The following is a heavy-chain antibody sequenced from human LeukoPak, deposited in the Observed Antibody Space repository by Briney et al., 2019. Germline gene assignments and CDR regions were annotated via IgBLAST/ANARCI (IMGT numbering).Heavy chain of an antibody. J-gene: IGHJ4*02. CDR1: GYTFTSYD. D-gene: IGHD1-26*01. Sequence: ASVKVSCKASGYTFTSYDINWVRQATGQGLEWMGWMNPNRGNTGYAQKFQGRVTMTRNTSISTAYMELSSLRCEDTAVYYCARGDRQAGGSYGNWGQETLVTVSS. CDR2: MNPNRGNT. CDR3: ARGDRQAGGSYGN. V-gene: IGHV1-8*01.